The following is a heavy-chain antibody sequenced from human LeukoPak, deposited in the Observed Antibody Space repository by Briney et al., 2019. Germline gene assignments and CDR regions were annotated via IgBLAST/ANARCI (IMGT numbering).Heavy chain of an antibody. CDR3: ARDLLRGSSAGGDTFDI. CDR2: IYYSGST. V-gene: IGHV4-59*01. Sequence: SETLSLTCTVSGGSISSYYWSWIRQPPGKGLEWIGYIYYSGSTNYNPSLKSRVTISVDTSKNQFSLKLSSVTAADTAVYYCARDLLRGSSAGGDTFDIWGQGTMVIVSS. J-gene: IGHJ3*02. D-gene: IGHD2-15*01. CDR1: GGSISSYY.